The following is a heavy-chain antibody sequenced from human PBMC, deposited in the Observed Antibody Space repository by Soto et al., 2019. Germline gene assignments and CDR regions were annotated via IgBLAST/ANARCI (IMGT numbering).Heavy chain of an antibody. Sequence: ASVKVSCKASGYTFTRYAMHWVRQAPGQRLEWMGWINAGNGNTKYSQKFQGRVTITRDTSASTAYMELSSLRTEDTAVYYCERTLVGATPADYWGQGTLVTVSS. CDR3: ERTLVGATPADY. CDR2: INAGNGNT. D-gene: IGHD1-26*01. V-gene: IGHV1-3*01. CDR1: GYTFTRYA. J-gene: IGHJ4*01.